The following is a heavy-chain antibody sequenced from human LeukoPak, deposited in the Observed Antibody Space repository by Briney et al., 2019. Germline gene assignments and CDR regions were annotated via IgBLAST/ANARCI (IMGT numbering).Heavy chain of an antibody. J-gene: IGHJ4*02. D-gene: IGHD6-13*01. CDR2: IYYSGST. Sequence: PSETLSLTCTVSGGSISSSSYYWGWIRQPPGKGLEWIGSIYYSGSTYYNPSLKSRVTTSVDTSKNQFSLKLSSVTAADTAVYYCARQGGSSSWSYYFDYWGQGTLVTVSS. V-gene: IGHV4-39*01. CDR1: GGSISSSSYY. CDR3: ARQGGSSSWSYYFDY.